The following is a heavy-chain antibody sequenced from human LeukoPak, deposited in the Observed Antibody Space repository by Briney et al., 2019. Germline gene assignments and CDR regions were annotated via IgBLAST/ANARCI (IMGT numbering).Heavy chain of an antibody. V-gene: IGHV3-30*04. D-gene: IGHD2-8*01. CDR1: GFTFKTYA. J-gene: IGHJ5*02. CDR3: ARCSTSNGHSFKWFDP. CDR2: MSSDGGNE. Sequence: GRSVRLSCADSGFTFKTYAMHWVRQAPGKGLEWVAVMSSDGGNEYYADSVKGRFTISRDNSKNTLYLQMNSLRPDDTAVYYCARCSTSNGHSFKWFDPWGAGNLVAVSS.